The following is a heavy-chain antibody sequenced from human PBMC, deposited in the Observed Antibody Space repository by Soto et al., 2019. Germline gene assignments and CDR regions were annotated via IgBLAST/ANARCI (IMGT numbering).Heavy chain of an antibody. CDR1: GYTFTSYY. Sequence: ASVKVSCKASGYTFTSYYMHWVRQAPGQGLEWMGIINPSGGSTSYAQKFRGRVTMTRDTSTSTVYMELSSLRSEDTAVYYCAREGYCSSTRCYGMDVWGQGTKVTVYS. CDR2: INPSGGST. J-gene: IGHJ6*02. CDR3: AREGYCSSTRCYGMDV. V-gene: IGHV1-46*01. D-gene: IGHD2-2*01.